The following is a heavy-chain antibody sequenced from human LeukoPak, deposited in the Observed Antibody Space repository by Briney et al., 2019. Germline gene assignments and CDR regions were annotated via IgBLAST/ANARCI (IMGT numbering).Heavy chain of an antibody. V-gene: IGHV4-59*12. D-gene: IGHD6-19*01. CDR3: ARDRTVAGPFDY. CDR1: GGSISSYY. J-gene: IGHJ4*02. CDR2: IYYSGST. Sequence: SETLSLTCTVSGGSISSYYWSWIRQPPGKGLEWIWYIYYSGSTNYNPSLKSRVTISVDTSKKQFSLKLSSVTAADAAVYYCARDRTVAGPFDYWGQGTLVTVSS.